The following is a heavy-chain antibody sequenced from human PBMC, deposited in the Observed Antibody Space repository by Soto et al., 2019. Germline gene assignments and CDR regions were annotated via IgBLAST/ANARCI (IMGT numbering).Heavy chain of an antibody. J-gene: IGHJ4*02. CDR3: STTLSSRFGWSLDY. Sequence: EVQLLESGGGLVQPGGSLRLSCAASGFTFISYAMTWVRQAPGKGLEWVSGISGSGASTYYADSVKGRFTISRDNSKNTLYLQMNSLRAEDTAIYYCSTTLSSRFGWSLDYWGQGSLVTVPS. CDR1: GFTFISYA. V-gene: IGHV3-23*01. D-gene: IGHD6-19*01. CDR2: ISGSGAST.